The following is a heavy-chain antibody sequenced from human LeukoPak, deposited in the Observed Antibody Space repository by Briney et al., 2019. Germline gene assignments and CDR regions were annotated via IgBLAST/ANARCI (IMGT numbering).Heavy chain of an antibody. CDR2: ISGNGGGT. J-gene: IGHJ4*02. V-gene: IGHV3-23*01. D-gene: IGHD6-13*01. Sequence: GGSLRLSCAASGLTFSSYAMSWVRQAPGKGLERVSGISGNGGGTYYADSVKGRFTISRDNSKNTLYLQMNSLRVGDTAVYYCAKSFGYSSSWFDNWGQGTLVTVSS. CDR3: AKSFGYSSSWFDN. CDR1: GLTFSSYA.